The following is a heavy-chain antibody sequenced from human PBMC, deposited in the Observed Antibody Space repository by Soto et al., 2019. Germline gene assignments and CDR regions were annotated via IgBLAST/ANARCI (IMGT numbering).Heavy chain of an antibody. CDR3: ARDLTGTIDY. J-gene: IGHJ4*02. Sequence: PGGSLSLSCAASGFTFSTFAMHWVRQAPGKGLEWVAVILYDGSNKFYADSVKGRFTISRDNSKNTLYLQMNSLRTEDTAVYYCARDLTGTIDYWGQGILVTVSS. V-gene: IGHV3-30-3*01. D-gene: IGHD1-1*01. CDR1: GFTFSTFA. CDR2: ILYDGSNK.